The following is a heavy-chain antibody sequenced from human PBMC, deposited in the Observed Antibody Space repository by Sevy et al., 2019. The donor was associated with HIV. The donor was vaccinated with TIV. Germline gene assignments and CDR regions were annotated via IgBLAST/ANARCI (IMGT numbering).Heavy chain of an antibody. Sequence: GGSLRLSCAASGFTFSSYAMHWVRQAPGKGLEWVAVISYDGSNKYYADSVKGRFTISRDNSKNTLYLQMNSLRAEDTAVYYCAIDSDIVVVVAATGFDYWGQGTLVTVSS. CDR1: GFTFSSYA. J-gene: IGHJ4*02. CDR3: AIDSDIVVVVAATGFDY. CDR2: ISYDGSNK. V-gene: IGHV3-30-3*01. D-gene: IGHD2-15*01.